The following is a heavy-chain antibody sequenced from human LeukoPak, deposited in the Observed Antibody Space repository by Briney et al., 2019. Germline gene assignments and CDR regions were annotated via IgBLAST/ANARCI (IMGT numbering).Heavy chain of an antibody. D-gene: IGHD3-22*01. CDR1: GYTFTSYG. CDR3: ARESRRDTYYYDSSGYTPAPHAFDI. V-gene: IGHV1-18*01. J-gene: IGHJ3*02. CDR2: ISAYNGNT. Sequence: EASVKVSCKASGYTFTSYGISWVRQAPGQGLEWMGWISAYNGNTNYAQKLQGRVTMPTDTSTSTAYMELRSLRSDDTAVYYCARESRRDTYYYDSSGYTPAPHAFDIWGQGTMVTVSS.